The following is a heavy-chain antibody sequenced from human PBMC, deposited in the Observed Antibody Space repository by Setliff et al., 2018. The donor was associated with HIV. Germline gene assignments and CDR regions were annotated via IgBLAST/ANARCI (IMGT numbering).Heavy chain of an antibody. Sequence: SETLSLTCAVSGYSISRDYYWGWIRQPPGKGREWIGSIYHNGNTYYSPSLKSRVTISVDTSRNQISLKLSSVAAADTAVYYCASSVGFRDFWGQGTLVTVSS. D-gene: IGHD2-2*03. CDR2: IYHNGNT. CDR3: ASSVGFRDF. J-gene: IGHJ4*02. V-gene: IGHV4-38-2*01. CDR1: GYSISRDYY.